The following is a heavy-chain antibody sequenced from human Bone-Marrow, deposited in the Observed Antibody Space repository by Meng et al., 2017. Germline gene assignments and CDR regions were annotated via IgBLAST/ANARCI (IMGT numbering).Heavy chain of an antibody. J-gene: IGHJ4*02. D-gene: IGHD1-26*01. V-gene: IGHV6-1*01. CDR3: AREYSGSPLDY. Sequence: VEWEQSGQGLGGPSQTLSSTGAISGDSVSSTSAAWHWIRRSPSRGLEWLGRTYYRSRWYTDYAVSVKSRININPDTTENHFSLQLNSVTPEDTAVYYCAREYSGSPLDYWGRGTLVTVSS. CDR2: TYYRSRWYT. CDR1: GDSVSSTSAA.